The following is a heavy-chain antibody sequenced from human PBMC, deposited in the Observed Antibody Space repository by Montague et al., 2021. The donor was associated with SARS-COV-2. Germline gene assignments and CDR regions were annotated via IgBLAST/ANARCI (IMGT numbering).Heavy chain of an antibody. CDR2: IYYSGST. CDR3: ARDLLDV. CDR1: GTSFSGYY. V-gene: IGHV4-59*01. J-gene: IGHJ6*02. Sequence: SETLSLTCAVHGTSFSGYYWNWIRQPPGKGLEWIGYIYYSGSTNYNPSLKSRVTISVDTSKNQFSLKLSSVTAADTAVYYCARDLLDVWGQGTTVTVSS.